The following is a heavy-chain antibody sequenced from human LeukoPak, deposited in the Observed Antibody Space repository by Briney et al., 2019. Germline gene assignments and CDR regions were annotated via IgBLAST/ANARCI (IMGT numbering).Heavy chain of an antibody. CDR1: GFSLSTSEVG. D-gene: IGHD3-16*01. Sequence: SGPTLVNPTQTLTLTCTFSGFSLSTSEVGVAWNRQPPGKALGWLALIYGNDDKRYSPSLKSRLTITKDTSKNQVVLTMTNMDPADTATYYCVHDIPGGEGFQHWGQGTLVTVSS. V-gene: IGHV2-5*01. CDR2: IYGNDDK. CDR3: VHDIPGGEGFQH. J-gene: IGHJ1*01.